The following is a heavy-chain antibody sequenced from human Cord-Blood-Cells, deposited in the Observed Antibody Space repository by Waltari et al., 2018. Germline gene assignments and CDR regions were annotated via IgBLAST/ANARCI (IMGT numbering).Heavy chain of an antibody. CDR1: GFTFRSLA. CDR3: ARDDYYDSSPFDY. CDR2: ISYDGSNK. V-gene: IGHV3-30*04. J-gene: IGHJ4*02. Sequence: QVQLVESGGGVVQPGRSLRLSCSASGFTFRSLAVHWVRQAPGKGVEWVAVISYDGSNKYYADSVKGRFTISRDNSKNTLYLQMNSLRAEDTAVYYCARDDYYDSSPFDYWGQGTLVTVSS. D-gene: IGHD3-22*01.